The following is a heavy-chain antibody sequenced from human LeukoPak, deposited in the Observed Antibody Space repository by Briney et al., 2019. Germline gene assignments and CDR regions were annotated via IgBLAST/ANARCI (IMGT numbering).Heavy chain of an antibody. J-gene: IGHJ6*04. Sequence: ASVKVSCKASGYTFTSYYMHWVRQAPGQGLEWMGITNPSGGSTSYAQKFQGRVTMTRDTSTSTVYMELSSLRSEDTAVYYCARAYCSSTSCYVSYYYYGMDVWGKGTTVTVSS. CDR1: GYTFTSYY. D-gene: IGHD2-2*01. CDR3: ARAYCSSTSCYVSYYYYGMDV. CDR2: TNPSGGST. V-gene: IGHV1-46*01.